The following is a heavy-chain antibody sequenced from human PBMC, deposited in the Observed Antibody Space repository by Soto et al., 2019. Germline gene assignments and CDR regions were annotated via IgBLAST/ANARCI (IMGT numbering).Heavy chain of an antibody. J-gene: IGHJ4*02. Sequence: QVQLVQSGAEVKKPGASVKVSCKASGYTFTSYAMHWVRQAPGQRLEWMGWINAGNGNTKYSQKFQGRVTITRDTSASTAYMQLSSLRSEDTAVYYCARDMGFGLSDYWGQGTLVTVSS. CDR2: INAGNGNT. D-gene: IGHD3-10*01. CDR1: GYTFTSYA. CDR3: ARDMGFGLSDY. V-gene: IGHV1-3*01.